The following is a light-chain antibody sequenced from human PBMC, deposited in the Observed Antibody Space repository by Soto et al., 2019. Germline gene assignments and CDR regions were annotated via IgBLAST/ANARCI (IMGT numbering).Light chain of an antibody. V-gene: IGLV1-40*01. J-gene: IGLJ7*01. CDR1: SSNIGGYD. Sequence: QSVLTQPPSVSGAPGQRVTISCTGSSSNIGGYDVHWYQQLPGTAPKLLIYGNINRPSGVPDRFSGSKSGTSASLAITGLQAEDEADYYCQSYDSSLSGSVFGGGTQLTVL. CDR2: GNI. CDR3: QSYDSSLSGSV.